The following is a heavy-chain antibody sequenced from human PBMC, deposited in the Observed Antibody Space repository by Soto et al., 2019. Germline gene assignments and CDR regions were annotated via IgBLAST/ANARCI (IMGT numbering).Heavy chain of an antibody. CDR1: GFTFSSYW. CDR3: ARSAGDYYGMDV. CDR2: INSDGSST. D-gene: IGHD3-10*01. Sequence: EVQLVEAGGGLVQPGGSLSLSCAASGFTFSSYWMHCVRQAPGKGLVWVSRINSDGSSTSYADSVKGRFTISRDNAKNTLYLQMNSLRAEDTAVYYCARSAGDYYGMDVWGQGTTVTVSS. J-gene: IGHJ6*02. V-gene: IGHV3-74*01.